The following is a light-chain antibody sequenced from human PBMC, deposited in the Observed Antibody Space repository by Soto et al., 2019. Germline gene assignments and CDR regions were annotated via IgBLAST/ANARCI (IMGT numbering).Light chain of an antibody. V-gene: IGKV4-1*01. J-gene: IGKJ1*01. CDR1: QSVLYSSNNKNY. CDR3: QQYYSTPWT. Sequence: DSVMTQFPESLAVSLGERATINCKSSQSVLYSSNNKNYLAWYQQKPGQPPKLLIYWASTRESGVPDRFSGSGSGTDFTLTISSLQAEDVAVYYCQQYYSTPWTFGQGTNGDIK. CDR2: WAS.